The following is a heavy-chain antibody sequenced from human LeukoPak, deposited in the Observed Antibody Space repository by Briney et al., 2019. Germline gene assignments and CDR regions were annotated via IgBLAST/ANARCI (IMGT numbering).Heavy chain of an antibody. Sequence: GGSLRLSCEASGFTFSSYAMSWVRQAPGKGLEWVSAISGSGVTTHYAGSVKGRFSISRDNSKNTLYLQMNSLRAEDTAVYYCASQLYCGGDCYLDAFDIWGQGTMVTVSS. CDR1: GFTFSSYA. CDR2: ISGSGVTT. V-gene: IGHV3-23*01. D-gene: IGHD2-21*02. CDR3: ASQLYCGGDCYLDAFDI. J-gene: IGHJ3*02.